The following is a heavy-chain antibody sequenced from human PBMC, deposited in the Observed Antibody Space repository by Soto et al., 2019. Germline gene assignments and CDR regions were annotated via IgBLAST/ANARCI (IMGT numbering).Heavy chain of an antibody. CDR1: GFTLRSYK. D-gene: IGHD1-1*01. Sequence: GSLRLSCAASGFTLRSYKMNWVRQAPGKGLEWVAYISSSSNTIHYADSVKGRFTISTDNVKNALYLQMNSLRAEGTAVYYCAKQESGWNDHLGYRGPGTLVSVSS. CDR2: ISSSSNTI. J-gene: IGHJ4*02. V-gene: IGHV3-48*01. CDR3: AKQESGWNDHLGY.